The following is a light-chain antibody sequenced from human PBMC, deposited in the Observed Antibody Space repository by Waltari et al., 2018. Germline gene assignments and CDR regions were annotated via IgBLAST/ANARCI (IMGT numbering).Light chain of an antibody. CDR1: NIGSKS. V-gene: IGLV3-21*02. CDR3: QVWDSSSDLYYV. Sequence: SYVLTQPPSVSVAPGQTARITCGGNNIGSKSVHWYQQKPGQAPVLAVYDDSDRPSGSPERFSGANSGNTATLTISRGEAGDEADYYCQVWDSSSDLYYVFGTGTKVTVL. J-gene: IGLJ1*01. CDR2: DDS.